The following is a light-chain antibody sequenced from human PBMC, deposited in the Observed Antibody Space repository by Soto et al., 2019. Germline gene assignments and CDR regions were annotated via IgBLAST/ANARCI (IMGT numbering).Light chain of an antibody. V-gene: IGKV1-9*01. Sequence: DIQLTQSPSFLSASVGDRVTITCRASQGISAYLAWYQQKPGNAHKLLIYGTSTLQSEVPSRFSGSGSGTEFTLTISILQPEDFATYFCQQLRTYPLSFGGGTRVEIK. CDR3: QQLRTYPLS. CDR1: QGISAY. CDR2: GTS. J-gene: IGKJ4*01.